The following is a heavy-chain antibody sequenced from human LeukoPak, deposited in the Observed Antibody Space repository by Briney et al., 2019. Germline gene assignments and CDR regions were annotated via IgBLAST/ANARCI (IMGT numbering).Heavy chain of an antibody. D-gene: IGHD3-16*01. Sequence: ASVKVSCKASGYTFTSYDINWVRQATGQGLEWMGWMNPNSGNTGCAQKFQGRVTITRNTSISTAYMELSSLTSEDTAMYYCARGPRGGDAFDIWGQGTMVTVSS. CDR2: MNPNSGNT. CDR3: ARGPRGGDAFDI. CDR1: GYTFTSYD. V-gene: IGHV1-8*03. J-gene: IGHJ3*02.